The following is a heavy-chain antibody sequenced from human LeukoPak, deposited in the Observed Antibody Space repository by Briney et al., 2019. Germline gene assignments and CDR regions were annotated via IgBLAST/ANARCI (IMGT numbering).Heavy chain of an antibody. D-gene: IGHD2-21*02. J-gene: IGHJ4*02. CDR3: AKGTCGGDCYPPLYYFDY. V-gene: IGHV3-23*01. CDR1: GFTFSNYW. Sequence: PGGSLRLSCAASGFTFSNYWMSWVRQAPGKGLEWVSAISGSGGSTYYADSVKGRFTISGDNSKNTLYLQMNSLRAEDTAVYYCAKGTCGGDCYPPLYYFDYWGQGTLVTVSS. CDR2: ISGSGGST.